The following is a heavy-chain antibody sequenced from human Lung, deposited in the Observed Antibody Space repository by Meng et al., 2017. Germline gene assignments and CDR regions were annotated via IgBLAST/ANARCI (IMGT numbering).Heavy chain of an antibody. J-gene: IGHJ4*02. D-gene: IGHD5-12*01. CDR1: GGSISSYSYY. CDR2: IYASGST. Sequence: TLSLTCTVSGGSISSYSYYWIWIRQPAGKGLEWIGWIYASGSTNYNPSLKSRVSISVDRSKNQFSLRLTSVTAADTAVYYCARDAYSGYAMAYWGQGTLVTVSS. V-gene: IGHV4-61*02. CDR3: ARDAYSGYAMAY.